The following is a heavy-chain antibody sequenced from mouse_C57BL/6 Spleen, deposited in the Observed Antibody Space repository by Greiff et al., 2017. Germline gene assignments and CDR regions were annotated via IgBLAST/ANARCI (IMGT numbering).Heavy chain of an antibody. CDR3: ARVTTVVRYAMDY. D-gene: IGHD1-1*01. CDR1: GYAFSSSW. V-gene: IGHV1-82*01. Sequence: VQLQQSGPELVKPGASVKISCKASGYAFSSSWMNWVKQRPGKGLEWIGRIYPGDGDTNYNGKFKGKATLTADKSSSTTYMQLSSLTSEDSAVYFCARVTTVVRYAMDYWGQGTSVTVSS. CDR2: IYPGDGDT. J-gene: IGHJ4*01.